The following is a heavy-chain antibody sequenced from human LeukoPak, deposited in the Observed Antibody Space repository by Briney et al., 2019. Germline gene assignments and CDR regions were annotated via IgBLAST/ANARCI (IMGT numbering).Heavy chain of an antibody. CDR1: GFTFSSSA. Sequence: PGGSLRLSCAASGFTFSSSAVSWVRQAPGKGLEWVSAISASGGSTYYADSVKGRFTISRDNSKNTLYLQMNSLRAEDTAVYYCAKALGVGTHDAFDIWGQGTMVTVSS. D-gene: IGHD2-21*02. J-gene: IGHJ3*02. CDR3: AKALGVGTHDAFDI. CDR2: ISASGGST. V-gene: IGHV3-23*01.